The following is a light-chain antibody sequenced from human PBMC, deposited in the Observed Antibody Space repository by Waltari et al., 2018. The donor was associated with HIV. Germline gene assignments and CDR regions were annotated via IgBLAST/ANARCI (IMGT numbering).Light chain of an antibody. CDR3: ESYTSTSVWV. CDR2: VVP. CDR1: SSDVGGYIF. Sequence: QSALTQPASVSGSPGQSIPFSCTGSSSDVGGYIFVSWYQQHPGKAPRVLIYVVPTRPSGVSDRFSGSRSGDTASLTISGLQPEDEADYYCESYTSTSVWVFGGGTRLTVL. J-gene: IGLJ3*02. V-gene: IGLV2-14*03.